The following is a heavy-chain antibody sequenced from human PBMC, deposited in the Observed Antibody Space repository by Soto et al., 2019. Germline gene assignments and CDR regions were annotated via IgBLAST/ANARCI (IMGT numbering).Heavy chain of an antibody. CDR3: AKDFDWLFTYYGMDV. CDR2: ISGSGGST. Sequence: GGSLRLSCAASGFTFSSYAMSWVRPNPGKGLEWVSAISGSGGSTYYADSVKGRFTISRDNSKNTLYLQMNSLRAEDTAVYYCAKDFDWLFTYYGMDVWGQGTTVTGLL. V-gene: IGHV3-23*01. J-gene: IGHJ6*02. CDR1: GFTFSSYA. D-gene: IGHD3-9*01.